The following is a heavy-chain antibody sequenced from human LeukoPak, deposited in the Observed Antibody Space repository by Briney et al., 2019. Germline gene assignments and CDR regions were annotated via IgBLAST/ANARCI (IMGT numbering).Heavy chain of an antibody. J-gene: IGHJ5*02. CDR2: ISRSSSTI. CDR1: GFTFSSYS. Sequence: GGSLRLSCATPGFTFSSYSMTWVRQAPGKGLEWVSYISRSSSTIYYADSVKGRFTISRDNAKNSLYLQMNSLRDEDTAVYYCARDHYGSGTDVWFDPWGQGTLVTVSS. D-gene: IGHD3-10*01. CDR3: ARDHYGSGTDVWFDP. V-gene: IGHV3-48*02.